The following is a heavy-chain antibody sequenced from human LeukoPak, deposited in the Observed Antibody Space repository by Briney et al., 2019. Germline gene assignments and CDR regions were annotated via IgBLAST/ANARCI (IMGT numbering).Heavy chain of an antibody. V-gene: IGHV4-59*01. D-gene: IGHD1-1*01. CDR1: GGSISSYY. CDR2: IYYSGST. J-gene: IGHJ4*02. CDR3: ARVRSDDENLLFDY. Sequence: PSETLSPTCTVSGGSISSYYWSWIRQPPGKGLEWIGYIYYSGSTNYNPSLKSRVTISVDTSKNQFSLKLSSVTAADTAVYYCARVRSDDENLLFDYWGQGTLVTVSS.